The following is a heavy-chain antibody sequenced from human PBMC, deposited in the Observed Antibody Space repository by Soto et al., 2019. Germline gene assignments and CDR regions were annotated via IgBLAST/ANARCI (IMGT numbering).Heavy chain of an antibody. CDR3: ARHRAWNYAVRYYFDF. J-gene: IGHJ4*02. Sequence: ASVKVSCKASGYTFTSYGIRWVRQAPGQGLEWMGWISAYNGNTNYAQKLQGRVTMTTDTSTSTAYMELRSLRSDDTAVYYCARHRAWNYAVRYYFDFWGQGTLVTVSS. CDR1: GYTFTSYG. V-gene: IGHV1-18*04. D-gene: IGHD1-7*01. CDR2: ISAYNGNT.